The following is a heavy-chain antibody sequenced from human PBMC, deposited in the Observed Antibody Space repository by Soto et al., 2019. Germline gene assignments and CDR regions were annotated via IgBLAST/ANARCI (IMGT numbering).Heavy chain of an antibody. Sequence: SETLSLTFTLSVGSTSSGDYYWSWLRQPPGKGLEWIGYIYCSGSTNYNPSLKNRVTISVDTSKNQFSLKLSSVTAADTAVYYCASSYYYNSNNYYPFDDWGQGTLVTVS. V-gene: IGHV4-61*08. CDR1: VGSTSSGDYY. D-gene: IGHD3-22*01. CDR2: IYCSGST. CDR3: ASSYYYNSNNYYPFDD. J-gene: IGHJ4*02.